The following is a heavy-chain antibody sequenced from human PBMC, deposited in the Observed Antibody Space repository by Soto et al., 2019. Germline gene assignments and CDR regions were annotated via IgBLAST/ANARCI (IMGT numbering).Heavy chain of an antibody. D-gene: IGHD3-16*01. CDR1: GFSIINNY. CDR2: IDSGGDT. V-gene: IGHV3-53*01. J-gene: IGHJ6*02. CDR3: ARGGSLYYYYGIDV. Sequence: GGSLRLSCAASGFSIINNYMTWVRQAPGKGLEWVSLIDSGGDTYYADSVKGRFTLSRDISKNILYLQMNSLRAEDTAVYNCARGGSLYYYYGIDVWGQGTTVTVS.